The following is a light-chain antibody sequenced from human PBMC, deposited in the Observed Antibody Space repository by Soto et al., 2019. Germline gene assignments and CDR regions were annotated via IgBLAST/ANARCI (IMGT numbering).Light chain of an antibody. CDR1: SSDVGGYNY. Sequence: QSVLTQPPSASGSPGQSVTISCTGTSSDVGGYNYVSWYQQYPGKAPQLVIYEVNKWPSGVPDRFSGSKSGNTASLTVSGLQAEDEADYYCSSYVGTKSYVFGTGTKVTVL. CDR2: EVN. J-gene: IGLJ1*01. CDR3: SSYVGTKSYV. V-gene: IGLV2-8*01.